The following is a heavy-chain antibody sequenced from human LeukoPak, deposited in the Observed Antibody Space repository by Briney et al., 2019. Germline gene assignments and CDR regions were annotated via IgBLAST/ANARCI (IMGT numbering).Heavy chain of an antibody. CDR2: ISSSSSTI. Sequence: GGSLRLSCAASGFTLSSYSMNWVRQAPGKGLEWVSYISSSSSTIYYADSVKGRLTISRDNAKNSLYLQMNSLRAEDTAVYYCARDGGRRDDYWGQGTLVTVSS. J-gene: IGHJ4*02. V-gene: IGHV3-48*01. CDR1: GFTLSSYS. CDR3: ARDGGRRDDY. D-gene: IGHD5-24*01.